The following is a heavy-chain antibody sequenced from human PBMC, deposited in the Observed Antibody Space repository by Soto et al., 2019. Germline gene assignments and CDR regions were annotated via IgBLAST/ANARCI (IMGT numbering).Heavy chain of an antibody. J-gene: IGHJ4*02. D-gene: IGHD6-19*01. CDR2: ISGGGRPI. CDR3: ARDLGWAFDS. V-gene: IGHV3-48*02. CDR1: GFTFSTFS. Sequence: EVQLVESGGGSVQPGGSLRLSCGASGFTFSTFSMNWVRQAPGRGLEWISYISGGGRPISYADSVKGRFTISRDNAKNSLYLQMDSLTDEDTAVYYCARDLGWAFDSWGQGTLVTVSS.